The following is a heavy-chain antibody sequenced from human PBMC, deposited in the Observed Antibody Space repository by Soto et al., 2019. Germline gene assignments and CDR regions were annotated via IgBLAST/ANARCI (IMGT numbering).Heavy chain of an antibody. CDR1: GFTFSSTA. V-gene: IGHV3-30*04. Sequence: PGGSLRLSSAASGFTFSSTAMHWVRQAPGKGLEWVSLISYHGRNIFYANSVKGRFTISRDNSKNTLYLHMNSLRTEDTAVYFCATDGSSRYYFDYWGQGTLVTV. CDR3: ATDGSSRYYFDY. CDR2: ISYHGRNI. J-gene: IGHJ4*02.